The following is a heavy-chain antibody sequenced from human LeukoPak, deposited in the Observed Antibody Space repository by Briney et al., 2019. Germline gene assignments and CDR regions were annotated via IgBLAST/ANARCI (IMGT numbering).Heavy chain of an antibody. CDR2: ISYSGST. J-gene: IGHJ4*02. CDR3: ARHDRTYDYDSSGSAYFDY. Sequence: SETLSLTCTVSGGSVSHFYWSWIRQPPGKGLEWIGYISYSGSTNHNPSLRSRVTISVDTSKNQFSLKLSSVTAADTAVYYCARHDRTYDYDSSGSAYFDYWGQGTLVTVSS. CDR1: GGSVSHFY. D-gene: IGHD3-22*01. V-gene: IGHV4-59*08.